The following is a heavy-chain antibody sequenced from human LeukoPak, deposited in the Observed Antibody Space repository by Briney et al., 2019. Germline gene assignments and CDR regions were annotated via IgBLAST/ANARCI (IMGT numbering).Heavy chain of an antibody. Sequence: GGSLRLSCADSGFTFSSYAMRWVRQAPGKGLEWVSAISGSGGSTYYADSVKGRFTISRDNSKNTLYLQMNSLRAEDTAVYYCAKDPHSPYCSGGSCYSDYWGQGTLVTVSS. V-gene: IGHV3-23*01. CDR1: GFTFSSYA. D-gene: IGHD2-15*01. CDR2: ISGSGGST. CDR3: AKDPHSPYCSGGSCYSDY. J-gene: IGHJ4*02.